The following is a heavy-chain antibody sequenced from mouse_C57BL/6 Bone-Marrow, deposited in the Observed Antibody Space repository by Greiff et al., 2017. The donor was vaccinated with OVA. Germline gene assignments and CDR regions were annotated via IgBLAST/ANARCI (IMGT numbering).Heavy chain of an antibody. J-gene: IGHJ4*01. CDR1: GYTFTSYW. D-gene: IGHD2-4*01. CDR2: IYPGNSDT. V-gene: IGHV1-5*01. CDR3: TKNYDYDVYYAMDY. Sequence: VQLQQSGTVLARPGASVKMSCTTSGYTFTSYWMHWVNQRPGQGLEWIGAIYPGNSDTSYHQKFKGKAKLTAVTSASTAYMELSSLTNEDSAVYYCTKNYDYDVYYAMDYWGQGTSVTVSS.